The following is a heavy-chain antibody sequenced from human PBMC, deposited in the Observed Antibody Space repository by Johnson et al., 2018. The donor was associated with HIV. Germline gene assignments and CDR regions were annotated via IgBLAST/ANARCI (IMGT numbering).Heavy chain of an antibody. V-gene: IGHV3-66*02. J-gene: IGHJ3*02. CDR3: ARDDLGNPFSSYDAFDI. D-gene: IGHD6-13*01. Sequence: VQLVESGGGVVQPGRSLRLSCAASGFTVSSNYMSWVRQAPGKGLEWVSVIYSGGSTYYADSVKGRFTISRDNSKNTLYLQMNSLRAEDTAVYYCARDDLGNPFSSYDAFDIWGQGTMVTVSS. CDR2: IYSGGST. CDR1: GFTVSSNY.